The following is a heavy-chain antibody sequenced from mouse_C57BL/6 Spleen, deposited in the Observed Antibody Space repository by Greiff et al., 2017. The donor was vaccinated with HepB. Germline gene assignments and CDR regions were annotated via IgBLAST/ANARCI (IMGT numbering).Heavy chain of an antibody. V-gene: IGHV1-54*01. D-gene: IGHD4-1*02. Sequence: QVQLQQSGAELVRPGTSVKVSCKASGYAFTNYLIEWVKQRPGQGLEWIGVINPGSGGTNYNEKFKGKATLTADKSSSTAYMQISSLTSEDSAVYFWARGGKWDRGGIAYWGQGTLVTVSA. CDR3: ARGGKWDRGGIAY. J-gene: IGHJ3*01. CDR1: GYAFTNYL. CDR2: INPGSGGT.